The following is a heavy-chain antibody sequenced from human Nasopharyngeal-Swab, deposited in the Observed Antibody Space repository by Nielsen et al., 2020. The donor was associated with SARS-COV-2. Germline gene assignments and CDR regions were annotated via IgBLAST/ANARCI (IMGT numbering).Heavy chain of an antibody. D-gene: IGHD2/OR15-2a*01. Sequence: GESLNISCAASGFTFSSYAMSWVRQAPGKGLEWVSAISGSGGSTYYADSVKGRFTISRDNSKNTLYLQMNSLRAEDTAVYYCAIRGRSMGVTAFDIWGQGTMVTVSS. J-gene: IGHJ3*02. V-gene: IGHV3-23*01. CDR2: ISGSGGST. CDR3: AIRGRSMGVTAFDI. CDR1: GFTFSSYA.